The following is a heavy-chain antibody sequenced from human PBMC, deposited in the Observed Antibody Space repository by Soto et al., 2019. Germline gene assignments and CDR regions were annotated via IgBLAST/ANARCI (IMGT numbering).Heavy chain of an antibody. CDR3: ARSPYGFEILNWFDP. V-gene: IGHV4-39*01. CDR1: GGSISSSSYY. J-gene: IGHJ5*02. D-gene: IGHD3-10*01. CDR2: IYYSGST. Sequence: SETLSLTCTVSGGSISSSSYYWGWIRQPPGKGLEWIGSIYYSGSTYYNPSLKSRVTISVDTSKNQFSLKLSSVTAADTAVYYCARSPYGFEILNWFDPWGQGTLVTVSS.